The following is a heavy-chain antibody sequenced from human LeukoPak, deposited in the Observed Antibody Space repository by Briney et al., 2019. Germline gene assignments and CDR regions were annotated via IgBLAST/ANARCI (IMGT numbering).Heavy chain of an antibody. CDR2: ISSSSSYT. Sequence: GGSLRLSCAASGFTFSDYYMSWIRQAPGKGLEWVSYISSSSSYTNYADSVKGRFTISRDNAKNPLYLQMNSLRAEDTAVYYCARDGHYDILTGYLGAFDIWGQGTMVTVSS. CDR3: ARDGHYDILTGYLGAFDI. V-gene: IGHV3-11*05. D-gene: IGHD3-9*01. CDR1: GFTFSDYY. J-gene: IGHJ3*02.